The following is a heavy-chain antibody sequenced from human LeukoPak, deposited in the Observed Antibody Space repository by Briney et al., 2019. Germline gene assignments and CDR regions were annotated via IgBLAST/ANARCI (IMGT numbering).Heavy chain of an antibody. CDR1: GYTFTVYY. J-gene: IGHJ6*02. CDR3: ARGYYGDSRYYYYYGMDV. Sequence: ASVTLSCKSSGYTFTVYYIHLVRQPPAQGLELMGWINPNRGGTNYGKKFMGRVTIARDTSISTAYMDLSRLRPDVTAVYYCARGYYGDSRYYYYYGMDVWGQGPTVTVSS. CDR2: INPNRGGT. V-gene: IGHV1-2*02. D-gene: IGHD4-17*01.